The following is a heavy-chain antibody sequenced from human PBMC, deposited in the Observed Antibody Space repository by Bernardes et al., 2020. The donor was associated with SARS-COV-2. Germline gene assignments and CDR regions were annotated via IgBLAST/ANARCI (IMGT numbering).Heavy chain of an antibody. J-gene: IGHJ2*01. Sequence: LSLTCTVSGVSIGSYYLAWIRHPPGQGLECIVYIYYSWRTNYNPSLKSRVTISVDRSQNQFSLNLSSVTPADTAVYYCARDLSHLVRRGFDLWGRGTQVTVSS. CDR2: IYYSWRT. D-gene: IGHD3-10*01. CDR3: ARDLSHLVRRGFDL. V-gene: IGHV4-59*01. CDR1: GVSIGSYY.